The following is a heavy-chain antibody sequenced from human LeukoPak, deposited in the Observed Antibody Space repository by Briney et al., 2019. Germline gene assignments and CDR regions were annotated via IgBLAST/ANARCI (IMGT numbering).Heavy chain of an antibody. CDR3: AHTIKRVSFDY. Sequence: SGPTLVNPTQTLTLTCTFSGFSLSTSGVGVGWIRQPPGKALEWLALIYWNDDKGYSTSLKTRLTITKDTSKNQVVLTMTNMDPVDTATYYCAHTIKRVSFDYWGQGTLVTVSS. CDR2: IYWNDDK. J-gene: IGHJ4*02. D-gene: IGHD5-12*01. V-gene: IGHV2-5*01. CDR1: GFSLSTSGVG.